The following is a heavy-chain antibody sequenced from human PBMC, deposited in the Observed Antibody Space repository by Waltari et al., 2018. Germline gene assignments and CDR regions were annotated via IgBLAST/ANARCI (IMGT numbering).Heavy chain of an antibody. CDR1: GGSISSGSYY. V-gene: IGHV4-61*02. Sequence: QVQLQESGPGLVKPSQTLSLTCTVSGGSISSGSYYWSWIRQPAGKGLEWIGRIYTSGSTNYNPSLKSRVTISVDTSKNQFSLKLSSVTAADTAVYYCARARIAVAGTTGYFDYWGQGTLVTVSS. CDR2: IYTSGST. CDR3: ARARIAVAGTTGYFDY. D-gene: IGHD6-19*01. J-gene: IGHJ4*02.